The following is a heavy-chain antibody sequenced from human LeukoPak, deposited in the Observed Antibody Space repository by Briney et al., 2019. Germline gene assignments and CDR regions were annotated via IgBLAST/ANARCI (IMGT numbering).Heavy chain of an antibody. J-gene: IGHJ4*02. CDR2: IWYDGSNK. CDR3: ARSGLPLDY. Sequence: PGGSLRLSCAASGFTFSSYGMHWVRQAPGNGLEWVAVIWYDGSNKYYADSVKGRFTISRDNSKNTLYLQMNSLRAKDTAVYYCARSGLPLDYWGQGTLVTVSS. CDR1: GFTFSSYG. D-gene: IGHD5-12*01. V-gene: IGHV3-33*01.